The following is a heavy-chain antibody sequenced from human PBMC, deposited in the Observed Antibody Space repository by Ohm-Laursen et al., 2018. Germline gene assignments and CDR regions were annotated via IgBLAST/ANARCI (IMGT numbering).Heavy chain of an antibody. J-gene: IGHJ4*02. V-gene: IGHV4-59*01. Sequence: SETLSLTCTVSSGSIGSYYWSWIRQPPGKGLEWIGYIYYSGGTNYNPSLNSRVTLFVDTSRNQFSLKLTSVTAADTAVYYCARGSIPTIFGTYYFDYWGQGTLVTVSS. CDR3: ARGSIPTIFGTYYFDY. CDR2: IYYSGGT. CDR1: SGSIGSYY. D-gene: IGHD3-3*01.